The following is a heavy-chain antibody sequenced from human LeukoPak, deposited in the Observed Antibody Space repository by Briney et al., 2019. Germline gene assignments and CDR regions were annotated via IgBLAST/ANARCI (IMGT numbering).Heavy chain of an antibody. J-gene: IGHJ6*02. CDR3: AKGGPYDFWSGYGGRNVMDV. D-gene: IGHD3-3*01. Sequence: GGSLRLSCAASGFTFSSYAMSWVRQAPGKGLEWVSAISGSGGSTYYADSVKGRFTISRDNSKNTLYLQMNSLRAEDTAVYYCAKGGPYDFWSGYGGRNVMDVWGQGTTVTVSS. V-gene: IGHV3-23*01. CDR2: ISGSGGST. CDR1: GFTFSSYA.